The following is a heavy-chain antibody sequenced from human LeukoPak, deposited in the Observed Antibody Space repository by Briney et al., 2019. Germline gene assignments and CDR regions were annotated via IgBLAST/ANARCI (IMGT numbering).Heavy chain of an antibody. CDR2: ISSSSSYI. V-gene: IGHV3-21*01. CDR3: ARAPTSVASHFDY. CDR1: GFTFSSYS. J-gene: IGHJ4*02. Sequence: PGGSLRLSCAASGFTFSSYSMNWVRQAPGKGLEWVSSISSSSSYIYYADSVKGRFTISRDNAKNSLYLQMNSLRAEDTAVYYCARAPTSVASHFDYWGPGTLVTVSS.